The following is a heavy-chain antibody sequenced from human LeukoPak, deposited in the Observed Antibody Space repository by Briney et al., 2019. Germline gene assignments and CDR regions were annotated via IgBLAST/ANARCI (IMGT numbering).Heavy chain of an antibody. CDR2: ISSSSSYI. V-gene: IGHV3-21*01. CDR3: ARAKSVPRGWLDP. CDR1: GFTFSSYS. Sequence: GGSLGLSCAASGFTFSSYSMNWVRQAPGKGLEWVSSISSSSSYIYYADSVKGRFTISRDNAKNSLYLQMNSLRAEDTAVYYCARAKSVPRGWLDPWGQGTLVTVSS. D-gene: IGHD7-27*01. J-gene: IGHJ5*02.